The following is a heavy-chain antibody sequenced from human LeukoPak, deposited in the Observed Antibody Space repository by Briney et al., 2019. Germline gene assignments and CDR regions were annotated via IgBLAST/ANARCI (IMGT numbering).Heavy chain of an antibody. V-gene: IGHV3-33*01. J-gene: IGHJ3*02. Sequence: PGRSLRLSCAASGFTFSSHAINWVRQAPGKGLEWVAVIRYDGSERYYADSVKGRFTISRDNSRNTAYLQMNSLRVEDTAVYFCARDARRAFDIWGQGTMVTVSS. CDR3: ARDARRAFDI. CDR1: GFTFSSHA. CDR2: IRYDGSER.